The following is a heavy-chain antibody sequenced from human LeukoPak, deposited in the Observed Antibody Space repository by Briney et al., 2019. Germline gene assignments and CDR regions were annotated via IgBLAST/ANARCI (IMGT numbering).Heavy chain of an antibody. J-gene: IGHJ4*02. CDR1: GGSIRSGRHY. D-gene: IGHD3-22*01. CDR3: AKRDDSGGNLVDL. Sequence: SETLSLTCTVSGGSIRSGRHYWAWIRQPPGKGLEWIGSIYYSGSTYYNPSLENRVTISIDTSKNNFSLKLSSLSAADTSVYYCAKRDDSGGNLVDLWGQGTLVTVS. CDR2: IYYSGST. V-gene: IGHV4-39*02.